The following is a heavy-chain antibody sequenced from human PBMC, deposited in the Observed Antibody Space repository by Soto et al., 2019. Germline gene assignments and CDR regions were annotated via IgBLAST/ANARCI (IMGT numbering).Heavy chain of an antibody. J-gene: IGHJ6*02. D-gene: IGHD2-15*01. CDR2: INSDGSST. CDR3: AREDVAATSYYYGMDV. V-gene: IGHV3-74*01. CDR1: GFTLSSYR. Sequence: GGSLRLSCAASGFTLSSYRMNWVRQAPGKGLEWVSSINSDGSSTNYADSVKGRFTISRDNAKNTLYLQMNSLRAEDTAVYYCAREDVAATSYYYGMDVWGQGT.